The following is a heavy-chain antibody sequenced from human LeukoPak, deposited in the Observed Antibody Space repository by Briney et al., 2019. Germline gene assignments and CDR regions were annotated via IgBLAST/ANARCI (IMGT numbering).Heavy chain of an antibody. J-gene: IGHJ4*02. Sequence: SQTLSLTCAISGDSVSSTTAGWNWIRPSPSRGLEWLGRTFYSSKWYKEYALSVKSRIPINPDTAKSQFSLQLESVTPEDTAVYYCVRDIDWLFWGQGTLVSVSS. CDR2: TFYSSKWYK. CDR1: GDSVSSTTAG. D-gene: IGHD3-9*01. V-gene: IGHV6-1*01. CDR3: VRDIDWLF.